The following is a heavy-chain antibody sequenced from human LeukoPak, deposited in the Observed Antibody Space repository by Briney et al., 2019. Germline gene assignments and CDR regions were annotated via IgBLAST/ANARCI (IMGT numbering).Heavy chain of an antibody. CDR1: GGSINSDY. CDR2: IYYTGST. CDR3: ARFSWYIDY. J-gene: IGHJ4*02. V-gene: IGHV4-59*01. Sequence: ASETLSLTCTVSGGSINSDYWSWIRQPPGKGLEWIGYIYYTGSTKYIPSLNSRVTMSIDTSKNQLSLKLSSVTAADTAVYYCARFSWYIDYWGQGTLVTVSS.